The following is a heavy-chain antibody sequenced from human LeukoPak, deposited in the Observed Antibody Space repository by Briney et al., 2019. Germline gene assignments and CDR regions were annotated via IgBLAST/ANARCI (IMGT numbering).Heavy chain of an antibody. CDR1: GFTLRKYW. D-gene: IGHD2-8*02. CDR3: ARELVVGPAEYFQD. CDR2: TNEDGSEK. Sequence: GGSLRLSCVASGFTLRKYWMSWRRQAGGKGREWVANTNEDGSEKYYLDSVKGRFTITRDKAKNSVYLEMNSLRDGETAVYYCARELVVGPAEYFQDWGQGTLVTVSS. J-gene: IGHJ1*01. V-gene: IGHV3-7*01.